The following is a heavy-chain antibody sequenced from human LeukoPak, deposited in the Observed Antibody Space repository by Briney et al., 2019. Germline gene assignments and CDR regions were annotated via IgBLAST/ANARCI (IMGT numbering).Heavy chain of an antibody. D-gene: IGHD6-6*01. V-gene: IGHV1-46*01. CDR1: GYTFTTYG. J-gene: IGHJ4*02. CDR2: INPSGGST. Sequence: GASVKVSCKATGYTFTTYGISWVRQAPGQGLEWMGIINPSGGSTSYAQKFQGRVTMTRDTSTSTVYMELSSLRSEDTAVYYCARGIAARHYWGQGTLVTVSS. CDR3: ARGIAARHY.